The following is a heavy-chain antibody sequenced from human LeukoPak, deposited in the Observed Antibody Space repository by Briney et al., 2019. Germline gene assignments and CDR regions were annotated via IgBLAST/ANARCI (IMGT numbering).Heavy chain of an antibody. J-gene: IGHJ5*02. CDR2: INTNTWNP. Sequence: ASVKVSCKASGYTFTNYAMNWVRQAPGQGLEWMGWINTNTWNPTYAQGFTGRFVFSLDASVSTAYLQIRRLKAEDTAVYYCARVPFVVMGDTGNWFDPWGQGTLVTVSS. D-gene: IGHD2-8*01. CDR3: ARVPFVVMGDTGNWFDP. CDR1: GYTFTNYA. V-gene: IGHV7-4-1*01.